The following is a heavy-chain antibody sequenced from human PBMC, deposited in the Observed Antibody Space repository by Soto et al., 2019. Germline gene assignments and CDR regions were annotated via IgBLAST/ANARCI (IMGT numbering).Heavy chain of an antibody. Sequence: QVQLVQSGAEVKKPGASVKVSCKASGYTFTSYDINWVRQATGQGLEWMGWMNPNSGNTGYAQKFKGRVTMTRNTSISTAYMELSSLRSEDTAVYYCARGRNWNLGAYYYGMDVWGQGPTVTVSS. CDR1: GYTFTSYD. CDR3: ARGRNWNLGAYYYGMDV. V-gene: IGHV1-8*01. CDR2: MNPNSGNT. J-gene: IGHJ6*02. D-gene: IGHD1-7*01.